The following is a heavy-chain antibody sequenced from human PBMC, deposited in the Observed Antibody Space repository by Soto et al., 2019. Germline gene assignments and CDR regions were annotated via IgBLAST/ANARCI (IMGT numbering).Heavy chain of an antibody. D-gene: IGHD4-17*01. Sequence: GGSLRLSCAASGFTFSSYAMSWVRQAPGKGLEWVSAISCSGGSTYYADSVKGRFTISRDNSKNTLYLQMNSLRAEDTVVYYCAKRRDGDFDFWGQGTLVTVSS. CDR3: AKRRDGDFDF. V-gene: IGHV3-23*01. CDR1: GFTFSSYA. J-gene: IGHJ4*02. CDR2: ISCSGGST.